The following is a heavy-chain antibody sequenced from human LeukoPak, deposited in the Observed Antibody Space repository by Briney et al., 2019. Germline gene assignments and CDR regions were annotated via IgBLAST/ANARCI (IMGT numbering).Heavy chain of an antibody. CDR2: IKQVGSEK. J-gene: IGHJ5*02. D-gene: IGHD6-13*01. CDR3: ARVAAAVPDQ. Sequence: PGGSLRLSCAASGFTFTTYWMSWIRQAPGKGLEWVANIKQVGSEKYYMDFVKGRFTVSRDNAKNSLYLQMSNLIAEDTAVYYCARVAAAVPDQWGQGTLVTVAS. CDR1: GFTFTTYW. V-gene: IGHV3-7*04.